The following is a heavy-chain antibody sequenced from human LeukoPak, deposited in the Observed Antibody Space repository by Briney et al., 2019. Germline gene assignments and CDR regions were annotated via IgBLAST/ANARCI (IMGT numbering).Heavy chain of an antibody. CDR1: GFAFSSYA. CDR3: ARGYGDYGKYYFDS. D-gene: IGHD4-17*01. V-gene: IGHV3-21*01. CDR2: ISSGSGYI. J-gene: IGHJ4*02. Sequence: GGSLRLSCAASGFAFSSYAMSWVRQPPGKGLEWVSSISSGSGYIYYADSVKGRFTISRDNAKNSLYLQMNSLRAEDTAVYYCARGYGDYGKYYFDSWGQGTLVTVSS.